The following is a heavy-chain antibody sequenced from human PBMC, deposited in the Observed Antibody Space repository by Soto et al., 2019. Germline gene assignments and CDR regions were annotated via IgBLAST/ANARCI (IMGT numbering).Heavy chain of an antibody. CDR3: ARAQGMRRAFWAFDI. CDR2: IYYSGST. CDR1: GGSISSYY. J-gene: IGHJ3*02. Sequence: QVQLQESGPGLVKPSETLSLTCTVSGGSISSYYWSWIRQPPGKGLEWIGYIYYSGSTNYNPSLKSRVTISVDTSKNQFSLKLSSVTAADTAVYYCARAQGMRRAFWAFDIWGQGTMVTVSS. V-gene: IGHV4-59*01. D-gene: IGHD3-3*02.